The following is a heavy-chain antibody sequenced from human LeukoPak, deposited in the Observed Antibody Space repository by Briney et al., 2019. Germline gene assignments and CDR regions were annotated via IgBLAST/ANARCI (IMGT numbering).Heavy chain of an antibody. CDR3: ARKNWNYGLDY. V-gene: IGHV3-30-3*01. CDR2: ISYDGSNK. CDR1: GFTFSSYA. D-gene: IGHD1-7*01. Sequence: GRSLRLSCAASGFTFSSYAMHWDRQAPGKGLEWVAVISYDGSNKYYADSVKGRFTISRDNSKNTLYLQMNSLRAEGTAVYYCARKNWNYGLDYWGQGTLVTVSS. J-gene: IGHJ4*02.